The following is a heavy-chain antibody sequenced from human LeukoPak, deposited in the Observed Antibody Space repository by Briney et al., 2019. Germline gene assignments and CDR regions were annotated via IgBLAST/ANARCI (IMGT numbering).Heavy chain of an antibody. CDR1: GYTFTSYY. Sequence: ASVKVSCKASGYTFTSYYMHWVRQAPGQGLEWMGIINPSGGSTSYAQKFQGRVTMTRDMSTSTVYMELSSLRSEDTAVYYCAGGDYLKNCFDYWGQGTLVTVSS. D-gene: IGHD4-17*01. V-gene: IGHV1-46*01. CDR3: AGGDYLKNCFDY. J-gene: IGHJ4*02. CDR2: INPSGGST.